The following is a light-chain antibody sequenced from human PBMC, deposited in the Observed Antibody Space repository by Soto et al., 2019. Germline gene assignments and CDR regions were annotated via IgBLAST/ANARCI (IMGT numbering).Light chain of an antibody. Sequence: MTQSPATLSVSPGERATLSCRASQSISSELAWYQQKPGKAPKLLIYDASSLESGVPSRFSGSGSGTEFTLTISSLQPDDFATYYCQQYNSYSTFGGGTKVEIK. CDR3: QQYNSYST. CDR1: QSISSE. J-gene: IGKJ4*01. CDR2: DAS. V-gene: IGKV1-5*01.